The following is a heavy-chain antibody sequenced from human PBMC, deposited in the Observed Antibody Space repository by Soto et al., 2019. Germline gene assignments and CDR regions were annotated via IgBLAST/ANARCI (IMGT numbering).Heavy chain of an antibody. CDR3: ARDQSPLSIVVVPAATYGMDV. CDR2: ISSSSSTI. CDR1: GFTFSSYS. D-gene: IGHD2-2*01. V-gene: IGHV3-48*02. J-gene: IGHJ6*02. Sequence: EVQLVESGGGLVQPGGSLRLSCAASGFTFSSYSMNWVRQAPGKGLEWVSYISSSSSTIYYADSVKGRFTISRDNAKNSLYLQMNSLRDEDTAVYYCARDQSPLSIVVVPAATYGMDVWGQGTTVTVSS.